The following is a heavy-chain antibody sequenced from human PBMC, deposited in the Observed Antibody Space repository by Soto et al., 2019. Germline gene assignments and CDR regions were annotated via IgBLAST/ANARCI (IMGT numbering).Heavy chain of an antibody. CDR3: AIDRLGDFGVLNLPGY. J-gene: IGHJ4*02. CDR1: GFTFSSFG. CDR2: ISDDGSSK. D-gene: IGHD3-16*01. Sequence: QVLLVESGGGVVQPGRSLRISCAVSGFTFSSFGMHWVRQAPGKGLEWVAVISDDGSSKHYADSLKGRFTISRDNSNNTLYLQKDSLGPEDTAVYYFAIDRLGDFGVLNLPGYWGQGTLVTVSS. V-gene: IGHV3-30*03.